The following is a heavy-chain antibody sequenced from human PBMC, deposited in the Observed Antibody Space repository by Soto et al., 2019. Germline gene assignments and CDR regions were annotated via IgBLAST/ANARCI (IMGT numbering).Heavy chain of an antibody. D-gene: IGHD3-10*01. J-gene: IGHJ2*01. CDR1: GGSISTSDYY. Sequence: PSETLSLTCTVSGGSISTSDYYWSWIRQHPVRGLEWIGYVYVSGDTLYNPSLESRVVISVETSENRFSLKLTSVTAADTAVYYCARDPRRTRGWHFDLWGRGTPVTAPQ. CDR2: VYVSGDT. CDR3: ARDPRRTRGWHFDL. V-gene: IGHV4-31*03.